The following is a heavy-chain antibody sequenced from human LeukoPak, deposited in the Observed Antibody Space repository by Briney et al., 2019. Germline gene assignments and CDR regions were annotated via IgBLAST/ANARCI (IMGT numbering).Heavy chain of an antibody. CDR1: GGSISSSSSY. J-gene: IGHJ5*02. V-gene: IGHV4-39*01. D-gene: IGHD3-10*01. CDR3: ARQRHSGGSADWFDP. CDR2: IYYSGST. Sequence: SETLSLTCTVSGGSISSSSSYWGWIRQPPGKGLEWIVSIYYSGSTYYNPSLKSRVTISVDTSKNQFSLKLSSVTAADPAVYYCARQRHSGGSADWFDPWGQGTLVTVSS.